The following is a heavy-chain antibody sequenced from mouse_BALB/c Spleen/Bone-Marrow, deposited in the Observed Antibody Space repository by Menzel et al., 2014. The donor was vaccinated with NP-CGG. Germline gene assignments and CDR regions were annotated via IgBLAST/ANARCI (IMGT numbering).Heavy chain of an antibody. CDR3: ARETYVSDSGAFGFNL. J-gene: IGHJ3*02. D-gene: IGHD1-3*01. CDR2: IGSDGSA. V-gene: IGHV5-6-5*01. CDR1: GFSLSSYA. Sequence: EESGGRLVTPGTPLTLTCTISGFSLSSYAMIWVRQAPGEGLEWIGFIGSDGSAYYASWAKGRFTISKTSTTVDLKITSPTASDTATYFRARETYVSDSGAFGFNLWGQGTLVTVS.